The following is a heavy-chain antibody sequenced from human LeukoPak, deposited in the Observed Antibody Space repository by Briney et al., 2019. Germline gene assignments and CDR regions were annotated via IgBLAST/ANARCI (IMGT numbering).Heavy chain of an antibody. CDR3: ARRSSKRFNWYFDL. V-gene: IGHV4-34*01. Sequence: SATLSLTCAVYGGSFSGYYWSWIRQPPGKGLEWIGEINHSGSTNYNPSLKSRVTISVDTSKNQFSLKLSSVTAADTAVYYCARRSSKRFNWYFDLWGRGTLVTVSS. CDR2: INHSGST. J-gene: IGHJ2*01. D-gene: IGHD5-24*01. CDR1: GGSFSGYY.